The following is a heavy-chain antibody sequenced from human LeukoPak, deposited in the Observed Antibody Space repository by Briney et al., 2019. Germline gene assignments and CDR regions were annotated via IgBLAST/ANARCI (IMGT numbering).Heavy chain of an antibody. Sequence: ASVSVSCKTSGYSFKNYAISWVRQAPGQGLEWMGWISTYNGDTRYAPKFQGRLTLTTDTSTTTGYMEMGSLTSDDTAVYYCARDPSNTGGWNPYFDYWGRGTLVTVSS. J-gene: IGHJ4*02. CDR2: ISTYNGDT. V-gene: IGHV1-18*01. D-gene: IGHD6-19*01. CDR3: ARDPSNTGGWNPYFDY. CDR1: GYSFKNYA.